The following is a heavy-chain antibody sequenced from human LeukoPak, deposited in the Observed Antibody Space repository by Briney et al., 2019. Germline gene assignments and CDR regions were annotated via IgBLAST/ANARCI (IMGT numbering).Heavy chain of an antibody. J-gene: IGHJ3*02. CDR2: IYTSGRTINNPSLKNT. D-gene: IGHD2-21*02. CDR1: GDSISSGSYY. Sequence: SETLSLTCTVFGDSISSGSYYWTWIRQPAGKGLEWIGRIYTSGRTINNPSLKNTNYNPSLKSRLPMSVDRSKNQFSLKMTSVTAADTAMYYCARDTALWTFDIWGQGTMVTVSS. V-gene: IGHV4-61*02. CDR3: ARDTALWTFDI.